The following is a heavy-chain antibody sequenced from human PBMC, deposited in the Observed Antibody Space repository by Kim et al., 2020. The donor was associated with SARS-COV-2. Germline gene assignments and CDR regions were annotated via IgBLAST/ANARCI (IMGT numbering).Heavy chain of an antibody. J-gene: IGHJ4*02. V-gene: IGHV3-33*08. CDR1: GFSSHNYA. CDR3: ARESQVTSAWAGPDY. CDR2: IWYDGSDI. D-gene: IGHD6-19*01. Sequence: GGSLRLSCAASGFSSHNYAIHWVRQAPGKGLEWVAVIWYDGSDIYYGDSVKGRSTISRDDSKNAVYLQMNSLRTEDTAVYYCARESQVTSAWAGPDYWGQGTPLTVSS.